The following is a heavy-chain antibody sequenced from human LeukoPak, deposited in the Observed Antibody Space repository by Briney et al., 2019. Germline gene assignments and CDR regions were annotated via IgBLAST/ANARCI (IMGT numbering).Heavy chain of an antibody. CDR2: INREIGTI. CDR3: ARGGYCSGGRCYGGDY. D-gene: IGHD2-15*01. V-gene: IGHV3-48*01. Sequence: HPGGSLRLSCAASGFTFSSYSMNWVRQAPGKGLEWISHINREIGTIYYADSVKGRFTISRNNGKNSLYLQMNSLRAEDTAVYYCARGGYCSGGRCYGGDYWGQGTLVTVSS. CDR1: GFTFSSYS. J-gene: IGHJ4*02.